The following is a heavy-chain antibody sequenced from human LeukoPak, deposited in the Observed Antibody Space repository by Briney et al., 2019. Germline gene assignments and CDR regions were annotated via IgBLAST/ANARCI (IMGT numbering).Heavy chain of an antibody. J-gene: IGHJ3*02. CDR2: IYHSGST. V-gene: IGHV4-38-2*01. CDR1: GYSISSGYY. D-gene: IGHD3-10*01. Sequence: SETLSLTCAVSGYSISSGYYWGWIRQPPGKGLEWIGSIYHSGSTYYNPSLKSRVTISVDTSKNQFSLKLSSVTAADTAVYYCARALLYGSGSYGAFVIWAKGTMFTVS. CDR3: ARALLYGSGSYGAFVI.